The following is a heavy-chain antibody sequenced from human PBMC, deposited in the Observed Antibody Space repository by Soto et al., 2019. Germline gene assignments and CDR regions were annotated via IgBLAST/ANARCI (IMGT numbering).Heavy chain of an antibody. J-gene: IGHJ5*01. CDR1: GGSFSGHY. Sequence: QVQLQQWGAGLLKPSETLSLTCAVYGGSFSGHYWNWIRRPPGKGLEWIGEINHSGSAHYNPSLKSRISMSVDTLKDQISLQLRSVTAADTAVYYCARGQLGTLLRGVTNCFESWGQGTLVTVSS. CDR3: ARGQLGTLLRGVTNCFES. CDR2: INHSGSA. V-gene: IGHV4-34*01. D-gene: IGHD3-10*01.